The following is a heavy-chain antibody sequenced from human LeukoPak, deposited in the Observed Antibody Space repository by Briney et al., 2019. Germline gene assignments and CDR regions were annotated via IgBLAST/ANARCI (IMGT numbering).Heavy chain of an antibody. J-gene: IGHJ6*03. Sequence: PGGSLRLSCAASGFTFSSYEMNWVRQAPGKGLEWVSYISSSGSTIYYADSVKGRFTISRDNAKNSLYLQMNSLRAEDTAVYYCARQTYYGSGSSPYYYYYYMDVWGKGTTVTISS. V-gene: IGHV3-48*03. CDR3: ARQTYYGSGSSPYYYYYYMDV. CDR1: GFTFSSYE. D-gene: IGHD3-10*01. CDR2: ISSSGSTI.